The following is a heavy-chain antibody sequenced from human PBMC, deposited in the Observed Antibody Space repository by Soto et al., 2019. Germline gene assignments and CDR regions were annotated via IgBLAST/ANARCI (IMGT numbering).Heavy chain of an antibody. CDR3: ARDPYGDLPFDY. CDR1: GFTFSSYG. Sequence: QVQLVESGGGVVQPGRSLRLSCAASGFTFSSYGMHWVRQAPGKGLEWVAVIWYDGSNKYYADSVKSRFTISRDNSKNTLYLQMNSLRAEDTAVYYCARDPYGDLPFDYWGQGTLVTVSS. CDR2: IWYDGSNK. J-gene: IGHJ4*02. D-gene: IGHD4-17*01. V-gene: IGHV3-33*01.